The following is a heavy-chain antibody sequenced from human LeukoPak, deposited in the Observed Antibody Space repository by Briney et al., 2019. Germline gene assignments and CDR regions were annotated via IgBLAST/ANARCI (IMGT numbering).Heavy chain of an antibody. D-gene: IGHD4-11*01. J-gene: IGHJ4*02. Sequence: PSETLSLTCTVSGGSISSGGYYWSWIRQPPGKGLEWIGYIYHSGSTYYNPSLKSRVTISVDRSKNQFSLKLSSVTAADTAVYYCARVYSNYDDYWGQGTLVTVSS. CDR3: ARVYSNYDDY. CDR2: IYHSGST. CDR1: GGSISSGGYY. V-gene: IGHV4-30-2*01.